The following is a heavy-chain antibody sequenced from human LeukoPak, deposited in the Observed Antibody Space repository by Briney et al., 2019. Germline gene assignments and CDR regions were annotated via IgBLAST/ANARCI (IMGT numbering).Heavy chain of an antibody. CDR3: AKDSSFSPVLELLDAFDI. Sequence: PGGSLRLSCAASGFTFSSYAMSWVRQAPGKGLEWVSAISGSGGSTYYADSVKGRFTISRDNSKNTLYLQMNSLGAEDTAVYYCAKDSSFSPVLELLDAFDIWGQGTMVTVSS. CDR1: GFTFSSYA. J-gene: IGHJ3*02. D-gene: IGHD1-26*01. CDR2: ISGSGGST. V-gene: IGHV3-23*01.